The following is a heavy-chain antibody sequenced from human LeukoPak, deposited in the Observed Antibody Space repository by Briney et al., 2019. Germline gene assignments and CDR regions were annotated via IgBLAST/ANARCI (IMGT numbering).Heavy chain of an antibody. Sequence: GGSLRLSCAASGFGSSDYWMHWVRHAPGKGLVWVSRMNSDGTTTNYADSVKGRFTISRDNAKNTLYLQMNSLRAEDTAVYYCARGRGPYGWFDPWGQGTLVTVSS. CDR3: ARGRGPYGWFDP. J-gene: IGHJ5*02. D-gene: IGHD3-10*01. V-gene: IGHV3-74*01. CDR1: GFGSSDYW. CDR2: MNSDGTTT.